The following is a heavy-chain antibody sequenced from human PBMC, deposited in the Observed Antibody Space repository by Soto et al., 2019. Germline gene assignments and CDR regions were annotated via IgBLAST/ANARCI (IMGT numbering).Heavy chain of an antibody. CDR2: INPTNGGT. D-gene: IGHD3-22*01. J-gene: IGHJ5*01. CDR3: ARATSYESSGETGFDS. CDR1: GSTFTYYN. V-gene: IGHV1-2*02. Sequence: GXSVKVSCNSSGSTFTYYNIHWLRQAPGQGLEWMGWINPTNGGTNFAQKFQARVTMARDTSINTAYLELNNLKPDDTAVYYCARATSYESSGETGFDSWGRGTLVTVSS.